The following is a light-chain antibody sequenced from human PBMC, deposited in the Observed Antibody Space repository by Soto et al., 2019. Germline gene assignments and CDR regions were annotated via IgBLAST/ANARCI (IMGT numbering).Light chain of an antibody. CDR1: SSDFGAYTS. V-gene: IGLV2-14*01. CDR3: SSYTSDNRDYV. CDR2: EVS. J-gene: IGLJ1*01. Sequence: QSVLTQPASVSGSPGQSITISCTGSSSDFGAYTSVSWYQQHPGKAPKLMIYEVSNRPSGVSRRFSGSKSGNTASLTISGLQAEDEAHYYCSSYTSDNRDYVFGTGTKLTVL.